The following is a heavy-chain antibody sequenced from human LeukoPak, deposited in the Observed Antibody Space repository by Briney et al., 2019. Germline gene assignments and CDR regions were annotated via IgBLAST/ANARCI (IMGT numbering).Heavy chain of an antibody. CDR1: GFTFSNAW. V-gene: IGHV3-15*01. J-gene: IGHJ4*02. D-gene: IGHD5-12*01. CDR3: ATPLRGYDPPYFDY. Sequence: GGSLRLSCAASGFTFSNAWMSWVRQAPGKGLEWVGRIKSKTDGGTTDYAAPVKGRFTISRDDSKNTLYLQMNSLKTEDTAVYYCATPLRGYDPPYFDYWGQGTLVTVSS. CDR2: IKSKTDGGTT.